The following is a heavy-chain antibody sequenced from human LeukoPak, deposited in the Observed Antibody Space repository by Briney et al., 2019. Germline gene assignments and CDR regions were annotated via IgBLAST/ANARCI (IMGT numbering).Heavy chain of an antibody. CDR1: GFTFSSYA. J-gene: IGHJ4*02. CDR3: AREGMYYDILTGYPLWEY. V-gene: IGHV3-30-3*01. D-gene: IGHD3-9*01. Sequence: PGRSLRLSCAASGFTFSSYAIHWVRQAPGKGLEWVAVISYDGSNKYYADSVKGRFTISRDNSKNTLYLQMNSLRAEDTAVYYCAREGMYYDILTGYPLWEYWGQGTLVTVFS. CDR2: ISYDGSNK.